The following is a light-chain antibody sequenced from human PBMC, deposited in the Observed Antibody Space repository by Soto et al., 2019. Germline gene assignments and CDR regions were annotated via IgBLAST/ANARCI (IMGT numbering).Light chain of an antibody. CDR2: LGS. Sequence: DIVMTQSPLSLPVTPGEPASISCRSSQSLLHSNGYNYLDWYLQKPGQSPQLLIYLGSNRASGGXDXXSGRGSGTDFTLKISRVEAEDVGVYYCMQALQTPPTFGQGTKVEIK. CDR1: QSLLHSNGYNY. J-gene: IGKJ1*01. V-gene: IGKV2-28*01. CDR3: MQALQTPPT.